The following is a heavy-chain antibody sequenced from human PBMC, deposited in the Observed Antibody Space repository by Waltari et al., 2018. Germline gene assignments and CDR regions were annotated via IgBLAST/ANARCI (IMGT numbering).Heavy chain of an antibody. CDR2: IFHSGST. D-gene: IGHD2-8*02. CDR1: GGSISSYNYF. CDR3: ATGGRPDY. Sequence: QLQLQESGPGLVKPSETLSLTCTVSGGSISSYNYFWGWIRQPPGKGLEWIGNIFHSGSTYYNPSLKSRVTISVDTSKNQFSRKLSSVTAADTAVYYCATGGRPDYWGQGTLVTVSS. J-gene: IGHJ4*02. V-gene: IGHV4-39*01.